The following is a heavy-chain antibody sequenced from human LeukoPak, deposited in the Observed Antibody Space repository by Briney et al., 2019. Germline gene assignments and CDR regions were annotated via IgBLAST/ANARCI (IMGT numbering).Heavy chain of an antibody. CDR1: GGSFSGYY. Sequence: SETLSLTCAVYGGSFSGYYWSWIRQPPGKGLEWIGEINHSGSTNYNLSLKSRVTISVDTSKNQFSLKLSSVTAADTAVYYCARGCSLVYSSGWALENWGQGTLVTVSS. CDR3: ARGCSLVYSSGWALEN. J-gene: IGHJ4*02. CDR2: INHSGST. D-gene: IGHD6-19*01. V-gene: IGHV4-34*01.